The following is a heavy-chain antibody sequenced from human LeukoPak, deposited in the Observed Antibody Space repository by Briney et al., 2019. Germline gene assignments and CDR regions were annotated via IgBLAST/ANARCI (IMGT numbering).Heavy chain of an antibody. J-gene: IGHJ4*02. CDR1: GYTFTGYY. CDR2: INPNSGGT. V-gene: IGHV1-2*02. CDR3: ARDRPGIAVADVFDY. Sequence: GASVKVSCKASGYTFTGYYMHWVRQAPGQGLEWMGWINPNSGGTNYAQKFQGRVTMTRDTSISTAYMEPSRLRSDDTAVYYCARDRPGIAVADVFDYWGQGALVTVSS. D-gene: IGHD6-19*01.